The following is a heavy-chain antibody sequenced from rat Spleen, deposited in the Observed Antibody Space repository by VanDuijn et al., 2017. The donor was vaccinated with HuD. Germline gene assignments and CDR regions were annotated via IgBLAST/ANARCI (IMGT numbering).Heavy chain of an antibody. J-gene: IGHJ3*01. CDR3: TAHGNRVSRFAY. D-gene: IGHD1-4*01. Sequence: EVQLVESGGGLVQPGRSLKLSCAASGFTFNNYWMTWIRQAPGKGLEWVASITNIAGRTHYPDSVKGRFTISRDIAKSTLFLQMDSLRSEDTATYYCTAHGNRVSRFAYWGQGTLVTVSS. V-gene: IGHV5-31*01. CDR1: GFTFNNYW. CDR2: ITNIAGRT.